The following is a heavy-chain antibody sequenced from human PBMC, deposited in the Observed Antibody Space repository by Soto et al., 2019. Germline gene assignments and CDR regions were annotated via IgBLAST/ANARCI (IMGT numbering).Heavy chain of an antibody. Sequence: QVQLVQSGAEVKKPGASVKVSCKASGYTFTSYGISLVRQAPGQGLEWMGWISAYNGNTNYAQKLQGRVTMTTDTSASTAYMELRSLRSDDTAVYYCSSTLLLGYGLEGDSDWGQGFLVTVSS. D-gene: IGHD5-18*01. J-gene: IGHJ1*01. CDR3: SSTLLLGYGLEGDSD. CDR2: ISAYNGNT. V-gene: IGHV1-18*01. CDR1: GYTFTSYG.